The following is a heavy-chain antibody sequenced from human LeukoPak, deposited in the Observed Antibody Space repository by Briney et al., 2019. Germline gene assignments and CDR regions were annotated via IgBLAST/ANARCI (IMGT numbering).Heavy chain of an antibody. Sequence: RASVKVSCKASGYTFTGYYMHWVRQAPGQGLEWMGWINPNSGGTNYAQKFQGRVTMTRDTSISTAYMELSRLRSDDTAVYYCARAGYDILTGPHFDYWGQGTLVTVSS. CDR2: INPNSGGT. V-gene: IGHV1-2*02. CDR3: ARAGYDILTGPHFDY. CDR1: GYTFTGYY. D-gene: IGHD3-9*01. J-gene: IGHJ4*02.